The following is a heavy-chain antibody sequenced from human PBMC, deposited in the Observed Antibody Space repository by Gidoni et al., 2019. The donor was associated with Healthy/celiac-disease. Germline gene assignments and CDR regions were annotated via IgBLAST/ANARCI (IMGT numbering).Heavy chain of an antibody. V-gene: IGHV3-21*01. CDR1: GFTFSSYS. CDR3: ARVLGWKSYDSSGYYSDY. D-gene: IGHD3-22*01. J-gene: IGHJ4*02. CDR2: ISSSSSYI. Sequence: EVQLVESGGGLVKPGGSLRLSCAASGFTFSSYSMNWVRQAPGKGLEWVSSISSSSSYIYYADSVKGRFTISRDNAKNSLYLQMNSLRAEDTAVYYCARVLGWKSYDSSGYYSDYWGQGTLVTVSS.